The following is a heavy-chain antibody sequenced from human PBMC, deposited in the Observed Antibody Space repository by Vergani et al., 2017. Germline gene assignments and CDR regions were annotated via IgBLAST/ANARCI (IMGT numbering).Heavy chain of an antibody. D-gene: IGHD6-13*01. CDR2: IWYDGSNK. CDR3: ARDLGIAAAGPFDY. CDR1: GFTFSSYG. Sequence: QVQLVESGGGLVKPGGSLRLSCAASGFTFSSYGMHWVRQAPGKGLEWVAVIWYDGSNKYYADSVKGRFTISRDNSKNTLYLQMNSLRAEDTAVYYCARDLGIAAAGPFDYWGQGTLVTVSS. V-gene: IGHV3-33*01. J-gene: IGHJ4*02.